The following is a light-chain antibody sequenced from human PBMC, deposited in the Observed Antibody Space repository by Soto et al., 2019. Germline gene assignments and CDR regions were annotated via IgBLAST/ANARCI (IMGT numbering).Light chain of an antibody. CDR3: QQYGSSSFT. CDR1: HSVASTY. V-gene: IGKV3-20*01. J-gene: IGKJ2*01. CDR2: GSS. Sequence: EIVLTQSPGTLSLSPGEGATLSCRASHSVASTYLAWYQQKPGLAPRLIIYGSSNRASGTPDRFSGGGSGTDFTLTISRLEPEDFEVYYCQQYGSSSFTCGQGTKLEIK.